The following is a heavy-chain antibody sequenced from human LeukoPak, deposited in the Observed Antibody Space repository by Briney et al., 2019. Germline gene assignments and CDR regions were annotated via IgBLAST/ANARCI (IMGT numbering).Heavy chain of an antibody. V-gene: IGHV3-30*02. CDR1: GFTFSYYG. CDR2: MRYDGSNK. J-gene: IGHJ4*02. D-gene: IGHD5/OR15-5a*01. CDR3: AKMEGSTSYFDY. Sequence: GGSLRLSCAASGFTFSYYGMHWVRQAPGKGLEWVAFMRYDGSNKYYADSVKGRFTISRDNSKNTLYLQMNSLVAEDTAVYYCAKMEGSTSYFDYWGQGTLVTVSS.